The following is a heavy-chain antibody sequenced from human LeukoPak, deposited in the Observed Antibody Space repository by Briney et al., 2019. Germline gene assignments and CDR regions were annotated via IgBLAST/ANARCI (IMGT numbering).Heavy chain of an antibody. CDR3: ARDLAARHPLDY. CDR2: IYYSGST. D-gene: IGHD6-6*01. Sequence: SETLSLTCTVSGGSISSGGYYWSWIRQHPGKGLEWIGYIYYSGSTYYNPSLKSRVTISVDTSKNQFSLKLSSVTAADTAVYYCARDLAARHPLDYWGQGTLVTVSS. CDR1: GGSISSGGYY. J-gene: IGHJ4*02. V-gene: IGHV4-31*03.